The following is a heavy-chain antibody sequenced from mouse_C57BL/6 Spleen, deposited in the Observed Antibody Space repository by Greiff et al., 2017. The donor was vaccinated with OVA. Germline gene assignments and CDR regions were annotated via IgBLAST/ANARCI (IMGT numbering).Heavy chain of an antibody. V-gene: IGHV2-2*01. CDR2: IWSGGST. CDR1: GFSLTSYG. CDR3: ARKGAGPYAMDY. J-gene: IGHJ4*01. Sequence: VQVVESGPGLVQPSQSLSITCTVSGFSLTSYGVHWVRQSPGKGLEWLGVIWSGGSTDYNAAFISRLSISKDNSKSQVFFKMNSLQADDTAIYYCARKGAGPYAMDYWGQGTSVTVSS.